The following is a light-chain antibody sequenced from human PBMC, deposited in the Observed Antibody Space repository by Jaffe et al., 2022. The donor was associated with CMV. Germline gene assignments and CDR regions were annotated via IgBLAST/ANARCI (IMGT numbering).Light chain of an antibody. Sequence: QSALTQPASVSGSPGQSITISCTGTSSDVGGYNYVSWYQQHPGKTPKVMIYDVTNRPSGVSNRFSGSKSGNTASLTISGLQAEDEADYYCISYTSSSTPWVFGGGTKLTVL. J-gene: IGLJ3*02. V-gene: IGLV2-14*03. CDR1: SSDVGGYNY. CDR2: DVT. CDR3: ISYTSSSTPWV.